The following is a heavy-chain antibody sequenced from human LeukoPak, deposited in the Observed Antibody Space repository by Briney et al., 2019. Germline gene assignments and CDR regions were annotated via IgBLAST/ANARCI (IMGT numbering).Heavy chain of an antibody. D-gene: IGHD2-21*02. J-gene: IGHJ3*02. CDR3: ARTIVVVTANAFDI. CDR1: GGSISSYY. Sequence: SETLSLTCTVSGGSISSYYWSWIRQPPGKGLEWIGYIYYSGSTNYNPSLKSRVTISVDTSKNQFSLKLSSVTAADTAVYYCARTIVVVTANAFDIWGQGTMVTVSS. V-gene: IGHV4-59*01. CDR2: IYYSGST.